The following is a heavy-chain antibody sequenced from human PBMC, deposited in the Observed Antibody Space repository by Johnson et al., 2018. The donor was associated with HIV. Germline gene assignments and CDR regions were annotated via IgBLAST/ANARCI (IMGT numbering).Heavy chain of an antibody. CDR3: TPDPMAAAGPDAFDI. J-gene: IGHJ3*02. D-gene: IGHD6-13*01. Sequence: MLLVESGGGVVQPGRSLRLSCAASGFTFNNAWMSWVRQAPGKGLEWVGRIKSKSDGGTSDYAAPVKASFTISRDDSKNTLYLQMNSLKTEDTVVYYCTPDPMAAAGPDAFDIWGQGTVVTVSS. V-gene: IGHV3-15*01. CDR1: GFTFNNAW. CDR2: IKSKSDGGTS.